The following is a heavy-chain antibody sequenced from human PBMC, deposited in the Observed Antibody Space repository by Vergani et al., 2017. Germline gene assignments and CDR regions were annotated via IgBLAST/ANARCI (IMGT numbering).Heavy chain of an antibody. V-gene: IGHV1-18*01. CDR1: GYTFTSYG. Sequence: QVQLVQSGAEVKKPGASVKVSCKASGYTFTSYGISWVRQAPGQGLEWMGWISAYNGNTKYAQKFQGRVTMTTDTSTSTAYMGLRSLRSDDTAVYYCARDFGEVTIGGVIVELDYWGQGTLVTVSS. CDR2: ISAYNGNT. J-gene: IGHJ4*02. CDR3: ARDFGEVTIGGVIVELDY. D-gene: IGHD3-16*02.